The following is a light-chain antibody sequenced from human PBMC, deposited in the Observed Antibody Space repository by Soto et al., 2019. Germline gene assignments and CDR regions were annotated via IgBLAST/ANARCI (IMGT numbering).Light chain of an antibody. V-gene: IGKV3-11*01. CDR3: QQRTNWPLT. Sequence: EMGLTQSPVTLSLSPGERATLSCRASQSVTTFLAWYQQKPGQAPRLLIYDASKRATAIPATFSGSGSGTDFTLTISSLETEDFAVYYCQQRTNWPLTFGGETHVEIK. CDR2: DAS. CDR1: QSVTTF. J-gene: IGKJ4*01.